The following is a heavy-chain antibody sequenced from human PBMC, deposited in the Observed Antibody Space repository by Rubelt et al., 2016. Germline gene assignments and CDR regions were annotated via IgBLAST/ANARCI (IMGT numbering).Heavy chain of an antibody. Sequence: VSGGSISTFYWTWIRHPPGRGLEWIGTLSNGGRTNYNPSLKSRGTMSVDTSKNQFSRTLTSVTAADTAVYYCVHDQTDGGFDSWGQGTLVTVSS. CDR1: GGSISTFY. CDR2: LSNGGRT. V-gene: IGHV4-59*01. D-gene: IGHD2-15*01. J-gene: IGHJ4*02. CDR3: VHDQTDGGFDS.